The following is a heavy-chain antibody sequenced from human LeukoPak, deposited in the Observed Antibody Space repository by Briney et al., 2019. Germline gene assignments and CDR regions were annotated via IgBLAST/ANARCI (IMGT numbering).Heavy chain of an antibody. CDR1: GFTFSSYA. D-gene: IGHD3-22*01. V-gene: IGHV3-23*01. Sequence: PGGSLRLSCAASGFTFSSYAMSWVRQAPGKGLEWVSAISGSGGSTYYADSVKGWFTISRDNSKNTLYLQMNSLRAEDTAVYYCAKDRDYYDSSGYFSLYYFDYWGQGTLVTVSS. CDR2: ISGSGGST. CDR3: AKDRDYYDSSGYFSLYYFDY. J-gene: IGHJ4*02.